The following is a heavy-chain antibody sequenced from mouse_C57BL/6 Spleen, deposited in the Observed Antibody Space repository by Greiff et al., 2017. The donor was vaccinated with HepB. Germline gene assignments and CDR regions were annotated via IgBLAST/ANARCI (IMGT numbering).Heavy chain of an antibody. Sequence: VQLQQPGAELVKPGASVKLSCKASGYTFTSYWMHWVKQRPGQGLEWIGMIHPNSGSTNYNEKFKSKATLTVDKSSSTAYMQLSSLTSEDSAVYYCARPYYYGLYFDYWGQGTTLTVSS. CDR2: IHPNSGST. J-gene: IGHJ2*01. CDR1: GYTFTSYW. D-gene: IGHD1-1*01. CDR3: ARPYYYGLYFDY. V-gene: IGHV1-64*01.